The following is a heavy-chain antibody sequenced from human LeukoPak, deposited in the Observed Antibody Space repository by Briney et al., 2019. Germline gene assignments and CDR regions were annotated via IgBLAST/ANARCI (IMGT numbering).Heavy chain of an antibody. CDR1: GGSFSGYY. Sequence: SEPLSLTCAVYGGSFSGYYWSWIRQPTGKGLEWIVEINHSGSTNYNPSLKSRVTISVDTSKNQFSLKVSSVTAADTAVYYCASVPTTVTKPPALRYWGQGTLVAVSS. D-gene: IGHD4-17*01. V-gene: IGHV4-34*01. J-gene: IGHJ4*02. CDR3: ASVPTTVTKPPALRY. CDR2: INHSGST.